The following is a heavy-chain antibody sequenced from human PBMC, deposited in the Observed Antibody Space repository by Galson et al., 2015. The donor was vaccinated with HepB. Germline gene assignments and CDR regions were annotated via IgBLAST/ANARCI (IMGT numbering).Heavy chain of an antibody. CDR1: GYTFTGYY. V-gene: IGHV1-2*06. J-gene: IGHJ5*02. CDR2: INPNSGGT. CDR3: TRDYSEVPVGWFDP. Sequence: SVKVSCKASGYTFTGYYIHWVRQAPGQGPEWKGRINPNSGGTNYAQKLQGRVTMTRDTSISTAYMELSRLRSDDTAMYYCTRDYSEVPVGWFDPWGQGTLVTVSS. D-gene: IGHD2-2*01.